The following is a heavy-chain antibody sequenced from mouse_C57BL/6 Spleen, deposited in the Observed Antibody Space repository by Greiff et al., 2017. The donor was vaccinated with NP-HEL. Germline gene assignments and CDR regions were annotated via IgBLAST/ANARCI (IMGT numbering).Heavy chain of an antibody. CDR3: ARSSSSYWYFDV. V-gene: IGHV14-2*01. CDR2: IDPEDGET. CDR1: GFNIKDYY. J-gene: IGHJ1*03. D-gene: IGHD1-1*01. Sequence: VQLQQSGAELVKPGASVKLSCTASGFNIKDYYMHWVKQSTEQGLEWIGRIDPEDGETKYAPKFQGKATITADPSSNTAYLQLSSLTSADTAVYYCARSSSSYWYFDVWGTGTTVTVSS.